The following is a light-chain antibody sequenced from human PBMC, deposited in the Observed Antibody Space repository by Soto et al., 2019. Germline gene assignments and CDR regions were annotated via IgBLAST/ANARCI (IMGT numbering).Light chain of an antibody. CDR3: QQYNSWPPT. V-gene: IGKV3-15*01. CDR2: GAS. Sequence: EIVMTQSPATLSVSPGERATLSCRASQSVSSNLAWYQQKPGQAPRLLIYGASTRATGIPARFSGSGSGTEFTLTISSLHSEDFAVYYCQQYNSWPPTFGQGTKVEIK. CDR1: QSVSSN. J-gene: IGKJ1*01.